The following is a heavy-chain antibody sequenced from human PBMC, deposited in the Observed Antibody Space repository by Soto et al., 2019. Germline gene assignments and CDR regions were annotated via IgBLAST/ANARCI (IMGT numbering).Heavy chain of an antibody. J-gene: IGHJ6*03. CDR3: AKASCSGGSCYPAYYYYYMDV. CDR1: GFTFSSYA. CDR2: ISGSGGST. V-gene: IGHV3-23*01. D-gene: IGHD2-15*01. Sequence: GGSLRLSCAASGFTFSSYAMSWVRQAPGKGLEWVSAISGSGGSTYYADSVKGRFTISRDNSKNTLYLQMNSLRAEDTAVYYCAKASCSGGSCYPAYYYYYMDVWGKGTTVTVSS.